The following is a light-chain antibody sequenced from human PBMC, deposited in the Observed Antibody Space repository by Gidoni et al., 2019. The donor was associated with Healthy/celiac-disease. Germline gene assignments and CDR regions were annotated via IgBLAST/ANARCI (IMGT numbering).Light chain of an antibody. Sequence: QSVLTQPPSASGTPGQRVTISCSGSSSNIGRNTVNCYQQLPGTAPKLLIYSNNQRPSGAPDRFSGSKSGTSASLAISGLQSEDEADYYCAAWDDILNGVVFGGGTKLTVL. CDR1: SSNIGRNT. V-gene: IGLV1-44*01. J-gene: IGLJ2*01. CDR3: AAWDDILNGVV. CDR2: SNN.